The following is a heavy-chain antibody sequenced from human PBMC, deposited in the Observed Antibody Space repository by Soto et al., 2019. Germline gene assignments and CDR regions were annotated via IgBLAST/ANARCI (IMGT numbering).Heavy chain of an antibody. Sequence: QLQLQESGPGLVKPSETLSLTCTVSGGSLSSSSYYWGWIRQPPGKGLEWIGSIYYSGSTYYNPSLKSRVAIHVDRSKHHFSLKRSSVTAADTAVYYWAKHIKGGRLYSSSWGQAAHLFDYWGQGTLVTVSS. D-gene: IGHD6-13*01. CDR2: IYYSGST. CDR3: AKHIKGGRLYSSSWGQAAHLFDY. CDR1: GGSLSSSSYY. V-gene: IGHV4-39*01. J-gene: IGHJ4*02.